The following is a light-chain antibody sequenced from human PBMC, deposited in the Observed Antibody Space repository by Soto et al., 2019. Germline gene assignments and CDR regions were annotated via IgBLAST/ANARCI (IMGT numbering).Light chain of an antibody. J-gene: IGKJ2*01. Sequence: DIQMTQSPSSLSASVEDRVIITCRASQSISNHLNWYQQKPGKVPKLLIYAASSLQSGVPSRFSGSGSGTEFTLTISSLQPEDFATYYCQQSYSTPYTFGQGTKVDIK. CDR2: AAS. CDR1: QSISNH. V-gene: IGKV1-39*01. CDR3: QQSYSTPYT.